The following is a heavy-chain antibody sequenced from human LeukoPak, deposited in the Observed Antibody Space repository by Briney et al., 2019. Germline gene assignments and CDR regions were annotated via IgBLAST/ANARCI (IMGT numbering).Heavy chain of an antibody. CDR2: ISPSGTRT. CDR1: GFTFSSYA. D-gene: IGHD6-13*01. Sequence: PGGSLRLSCAASGFTFSSYAFTWVRQAPGKGLEWVSSISPSGTRTFYADSVKGRFTISRDNSKNTVYLQMNSLRAEDTAAYYCAKHEVRPAAASTLSFWGQGTLVTVSS. V-gene: IGHV3-23*01. J-gene: IGHJ4*02. CDR3: AKHEVRPAAASTLSF.